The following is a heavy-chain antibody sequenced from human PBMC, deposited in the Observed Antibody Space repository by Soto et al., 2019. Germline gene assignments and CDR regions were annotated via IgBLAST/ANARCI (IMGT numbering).Heavy chain of an antibody. V-gene: IGHV1-18*01. J-gene: IGHJ4*02. CDR1: GYTFTNYG. CDR2: ISAYNGNT. CDR3: LRAAGGITSPFDY. D-gene: IGHD3-16*01. Sequence: QVQLVQSRAEVKKPGASVKVSCKASGYTFTNYGINWVRQAPGQGLEWMGWISAYNGNTNYAQKFQGRVTMTTDTSTSTAYMELRSVSSDDTAVYYCLRAAGGITSPFDYWGQGTLVTVSS.